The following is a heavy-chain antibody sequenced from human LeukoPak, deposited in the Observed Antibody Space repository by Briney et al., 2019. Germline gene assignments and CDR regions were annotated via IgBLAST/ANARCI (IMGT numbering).Heavy chain of an antibody. D-gene: IGHD3-3*01. J-gene: IGHJ3*02. CDR3: ASDQNVGYDFWRGYRVDAFDI. V-gene: IGHV3-21*04. CDR2: ISSSSSYI. Sequence: GGSLRLSCAASGFTFSSYSMNWVRQAPGKGLEWVSSISSSSSYIYYADSVKGRFTISRDNAKNSLYLQMNSLRSEDTAVYYCASDQNVGYDFWRGYRVDAFDIRGQGTMVTVSS. CDR1: GFTFSSYS.